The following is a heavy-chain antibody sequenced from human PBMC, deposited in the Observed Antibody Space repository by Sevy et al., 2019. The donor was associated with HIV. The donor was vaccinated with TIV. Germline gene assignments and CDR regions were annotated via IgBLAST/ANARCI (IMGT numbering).Heavy chain of an antibody. Sequence: GGSLRLSCAASGFTLSKYSMSWVRQPPGKGLEWVSTLSFGCGEINHADSVKGRFTISRDNSKNSLYLQMNNLTAEDTAVYYCAREGCTKPHDYWGQGTLVTVSS. CDR1: GFTLSKYS. CDR2: LSFGCGEI. D-gene: IGHD2-8*01. V-gene: IGHV3-23*01. J-gene: IGHJ4*02. CDR3: AREGCTKPHDY.